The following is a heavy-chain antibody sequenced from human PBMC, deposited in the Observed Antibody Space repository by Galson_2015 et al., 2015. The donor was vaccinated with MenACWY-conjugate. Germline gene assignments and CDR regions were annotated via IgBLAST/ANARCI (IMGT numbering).Heavy chain of an antibody. CDR3: ARHPPGGRGMDV. V-gene: IGHV5-51*01. CDR2: ISPGDSET. J-gene: IGHJ6*02. Sequence: QSGAEVKKPGESLTISCKGSGYTFTTYWIGWVRQLPGKGLERMGLISPGDSETRYSPAFQGQVTISADKSISTAYVQWDSLQASDTAMYYCARHPPGGRGMDVWGQGTTVTVSS. D-gene: IGHD1-26*01. CDR1: GYTFTTYW.